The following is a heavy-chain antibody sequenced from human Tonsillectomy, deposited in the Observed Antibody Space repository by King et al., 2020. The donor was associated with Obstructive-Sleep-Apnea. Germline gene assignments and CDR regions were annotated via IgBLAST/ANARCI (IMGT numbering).Heavy chain of an antibody. V-gene: IGHV3-21*01. J-gene: IGHJ4*02. CDR3: AKANSSGSYWH. D-gene: IGHD3-10*01. Sequence: SVKGRFTISRDNAKNSLYLQMNSLRAEDTAVYYCAKANSSGSYWHWGQGTLVTVSS.